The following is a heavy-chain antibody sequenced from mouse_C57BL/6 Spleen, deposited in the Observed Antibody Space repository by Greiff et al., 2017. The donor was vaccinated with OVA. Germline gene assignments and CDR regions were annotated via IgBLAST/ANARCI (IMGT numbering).Heavy chain of an antibody. CDR3: ARSYGYEYYYAMDY. Sequence: QVQLQQPGAELVRPGSSVKLSCKASGYTFTSYWMDWVKQRPGQGLEWIGNIYPSDSETHYNQKFKDKATLTVDKSSSTAYMQLSILTSENSAGDYGARSYGYEYYYAMDYWGQGTSVTVSS. CDR2: IYPSDSET. CDR1: GYTFTSYW. J-gene: IGHJ4*01. D-gene: IGHD2-2*01. V-gene: IGHV1-61*01.